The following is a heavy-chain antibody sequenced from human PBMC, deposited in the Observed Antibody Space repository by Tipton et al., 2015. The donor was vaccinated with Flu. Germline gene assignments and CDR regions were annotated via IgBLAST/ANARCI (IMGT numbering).Heavy chain of an antibody. CDR3: ARRVPEVPANYFDS. J-gene: IGHJ4*02. CDR2: IYTDEST. D-gene: IGHD1-1*01. Sequence: TLSLTCTVSGGSINTYYWSWIRQPAGKGLEWIGRIYTDESTNYNPSLKSRVTMSIDTSKNQFSLKLNSMTAADTAVYYCARRVPEVPANYFDSWGQGILVTVSS. V-gene: IGHV4-4*07. CDR1: GGSINTYY.